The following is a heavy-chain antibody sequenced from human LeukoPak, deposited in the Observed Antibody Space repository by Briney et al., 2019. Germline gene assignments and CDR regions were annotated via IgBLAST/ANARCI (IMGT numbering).Heavy chain of an antibody. D-gene: IGHD5-24*01. V-gene: IGHV3-64D*06. J-gene: IGHJ4*02. CDR3: VPGEMAKSWDY. Sequence: PGGSLRLSCSASGFTFSSYAMHWVRQAPGKGLECVSAISSNGGSTYYADSVKGRFTISRDNSKNTLYLQMSSLRAEDTAVYYCVPGEMAKSWDYWGQGTLVTVSS. CDR2: ISSNGGST. CDR1: GFTFSSYA.